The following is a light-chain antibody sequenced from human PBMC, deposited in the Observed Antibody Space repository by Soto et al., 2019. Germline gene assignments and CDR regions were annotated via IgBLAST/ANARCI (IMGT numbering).Light chain of an antibody. CDR2: DAS. J-gene: IGKJ5*01. Sequence: DIQMTQSPSSLSASVGDRVTITCQASQDIGDSLNWYHQKPGKAPNLLIYDASNLQTGVPSRFSGSGSGTAFTFTISSLQPEDVATYYCQQYDDLPITFGQGTRLEI. CDR1: QDIGDS. V-gene: IGKV1-33*01. CDR3: QQYDDLPIT.